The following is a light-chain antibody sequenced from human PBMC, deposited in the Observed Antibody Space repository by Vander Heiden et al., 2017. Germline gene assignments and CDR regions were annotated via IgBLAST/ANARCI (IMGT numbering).Light chain of an antibody. CDR1: RSIISW. Sequence: NLMPPSSSTSAASVGDGVIITCRASRSIISWLSGYQQQPAKAAKILINNASSLERGVPPRSSGSRSGTAFTLIIISLQPDDYVTNYCRQQDNNSQRTFGEGTKVEIK. V-gene: IGKV1-5*03. J-gene: IGKJ4*02. CDR2: NAS. CDR3: RQQDNNSQRT.